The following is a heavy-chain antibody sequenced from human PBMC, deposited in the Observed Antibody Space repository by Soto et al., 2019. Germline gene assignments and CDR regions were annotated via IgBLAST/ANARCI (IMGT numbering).Heavy chain of an antibody. J-gene: IGHJ6*02. CDR1: GFSLSTSGVG. D-gene: IGHD3-16*01. V-gene: IGHV2-5*02. Sequence: QITLKESGPTLVKPTQTLPLTCTFSGFSLSTSGVGVGWIRQPPGKALEWLALIYWDDDKRYSPSLKSRLTITKDTSKNQVVLTMTNMDPVDTATYYCAHSEYVDAGVTYDMDVWGQGTTVTVSS. CDR3: AHSEYVDAGVTYDMDV. CDR2: IYWDDDK.